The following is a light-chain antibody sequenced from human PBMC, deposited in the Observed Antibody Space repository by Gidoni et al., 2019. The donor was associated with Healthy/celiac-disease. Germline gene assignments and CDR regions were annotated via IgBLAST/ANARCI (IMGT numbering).Light chain of an antibody. V-gene: IGKV3-11*01. CDR2: DAS. J-gene: IGKJ5*01. CDR3: QQRSNWPIT. CDR1: QSVSSY. Sequence: IVLTQSPATLSLSPGERATLSCRASQSVSSYLAWYQQKPGQAPRLLIYDASNRATCIPARFSGSGSGTDFTLTISSLEPEDFAVYYCQQRSNWPITFGQGTRLEIK.